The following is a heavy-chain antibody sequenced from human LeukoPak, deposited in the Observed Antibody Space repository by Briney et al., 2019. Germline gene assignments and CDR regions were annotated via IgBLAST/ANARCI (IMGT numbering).Heavy chain of an antibody. J-gene: IGHJ4*02. V-gene: IGHV4-59*01. CDR2: IYYSGST. CDR1: GGAISSYY. CDR3: ARGRYYYGSASYYKVPYYFDY. Sequence: SETLSLTCTVSGGAISSYYWSWIRQPPGKGLEWIGYIYYSGSTNYNPSLKSRVTISVDTSKNQFSLKLSSVTAADTAVYYCARGRYYYGSASYYKVPYYFDYWGQGTLVTVSS. D-gene: IGHD3-10*01.